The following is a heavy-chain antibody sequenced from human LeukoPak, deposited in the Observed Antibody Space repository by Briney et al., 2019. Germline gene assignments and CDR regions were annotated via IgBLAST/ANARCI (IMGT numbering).Heavy chain of an antibody. CDR2: IRYDESDK. CDR3: ARDNGGAFDI. J-gene: IGHJ3*02. V-gene: IGHV3-30*02. Sequence: GGSLRLSCAASGFTFMNYGMHWVRQAPGKGLEWVAFIRYDESDKYYADSVKGRFTISRDTSKSTLYLQMNSLRAEDTAMYYCARDNGGAFDIWGQGTMVTVSS. CDR1: GFTFMNYG.